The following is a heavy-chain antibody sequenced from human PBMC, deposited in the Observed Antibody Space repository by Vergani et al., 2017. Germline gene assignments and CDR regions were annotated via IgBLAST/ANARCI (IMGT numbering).Heavy chain of an antibody. CDR2: ISYDGSNK. CDR3: AKARKAVAGTTYYFDY. V-gene: IGHV3-30*18. Sequence: VQLVESGGGLVQPGRSLRLSCAASGFTFSSYGMHWVRQAPGKGLEWVAVISYDGSNKYYADSVKGRFTISRDNSKNTLYLQMNSLRAEDTAVYYCAKARKAVAGTTYYFDYWGQGTLVTVSS. D-gene: IGHD6-19*01. J-gene: IGHJ4*02. CDR1: GFTFSSYG.